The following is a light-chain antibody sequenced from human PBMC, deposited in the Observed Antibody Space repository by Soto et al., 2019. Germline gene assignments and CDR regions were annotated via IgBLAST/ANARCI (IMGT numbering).Light chain of an antibody. V-gene: IGLV1-44*01. CDR2: SND. J-gene: IGLJ3*02. CDR3: AAWDDSLNGWV. CDR1: SSNIGSNT. Sequence: QSVLTQAPSASGTPRQRVTISCSGSSSNIGSNTVSWYQQVPGTAPKLLIYSNDQRPSGVPDRFSGSKSGTSASLAIGGLQSEDEADYYCAAWDDSLNGWVFGGGTKVTVL.